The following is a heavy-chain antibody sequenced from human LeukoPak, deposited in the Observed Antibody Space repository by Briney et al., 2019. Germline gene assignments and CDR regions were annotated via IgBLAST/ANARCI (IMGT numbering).Heavy chain of an antibody. Sequence: GRSLRLSCAASGFTFSSYGMHWVRQAPGKGLEWVAVIWYDGSNKYYADSVKGRFTISRDNSKNTLYLQINSLRAEDTAVYYCARAGIAVAGTPHAFDIWGQGTMVTVSS. D-gene: IGHD6-19*01. J-gene: IGHJ3*02. CDR1: GFTFSSYG. CDR3: ARAGIAVAGTPHAFDI. V-gene: IGHV3-33*01. CDR2: IWYDGSNK.